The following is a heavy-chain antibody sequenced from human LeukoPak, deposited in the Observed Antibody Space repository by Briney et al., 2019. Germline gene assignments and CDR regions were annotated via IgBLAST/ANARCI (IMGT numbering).Heavy chain of an antibody. CDR1: GGSISINSYY. CDR3: VRGWWGTDYGWTNWFDP. J-gene: IGHJ5*02. Sequence: SETLSLTCTVSGGSISINSYYWGWIRQPPGKGLEWIGSIYYSGSTYYNPSLKSRVTISVDTSKNQFSLKLSSVTAADTAVYYCVRGWWGTDYGWTNWFDPWGQGTLVTVSS. D-gene: IGHD4-17*01. CDR2: IYYSGST. V-gene: IGHV4-39*01.